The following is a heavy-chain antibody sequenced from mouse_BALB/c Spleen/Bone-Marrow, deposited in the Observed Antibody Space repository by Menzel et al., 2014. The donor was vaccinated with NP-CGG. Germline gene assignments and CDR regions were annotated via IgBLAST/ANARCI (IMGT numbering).Heavy chain of an antibody. D-gene: IGHD1-2*01. CDR3: ARGGLRLPYAMDY. CDR1: GYTFPSYT. V-gene: IGHV1-4*01. Sequence: AQLVESGAELARPGASVKMSCTASGYTFPSYTIHWVKQRPGQGLEWIGYINPSSGYANYNQNFKDKATLTADKSSSTAYMQLSSLTSEDSAVFYCARGGLRLPYAMDYWGQGTSVTVSS. J-gene: IGHJ4*01. CDR2: INPSSGYA.